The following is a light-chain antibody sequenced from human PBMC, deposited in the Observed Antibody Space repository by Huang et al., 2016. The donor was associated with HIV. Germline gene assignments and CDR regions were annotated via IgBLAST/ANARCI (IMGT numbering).Light chain of an antibody. J-gene: IGKJ5*01. CDR3: QQANMYPRS. CDR1: QDISSW. Sequence: IQLTQSPSSVSASEGDTVRITCRASQDISSWLAWYQQKPREAPTLLIPSTSILQSGVPSRFNGRGSGTDFLLTINSLRPDDFATYYCQQANMYPRSFGQVTRLDIK. V-gene: IGKV1-12*01. CDR2: STS.